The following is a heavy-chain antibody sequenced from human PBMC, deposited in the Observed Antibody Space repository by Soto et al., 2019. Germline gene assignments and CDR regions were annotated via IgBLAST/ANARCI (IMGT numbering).Heavy chain of an antibody. V-gene: IGHV4-34*01. J-gene: IGHJ4*02. Sequence: SETLSLTCAVYGGSFSGYYWSWIRQSPGKGLEWIGEINHSGSTNYNPSLKSRVTISVDTSKNQFSLKLSSVTAADTAVYYCARGASGYYDSTGYYSPYYFDYWGQGTLVTVS. CDR3: ARGASGYYDSTGYYSPYYFDY. CDR1: GGSFSGYY. D-gene: IGHD3-22*01. CDR2: INHSGST.